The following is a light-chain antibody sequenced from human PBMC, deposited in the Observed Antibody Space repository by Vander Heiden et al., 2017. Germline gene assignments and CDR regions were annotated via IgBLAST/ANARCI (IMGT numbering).Light chain of an antibody. Sequence: IVMTQSPAPLSVSPGDRVTLPCRASQSVSSNLAWYQQKPGQAPRLLIYGASTRDSGIPARFSGSGSETEFTLTISSLQSEDFAVYYCQQDNNWPLYTFGQGTKMEIK. J-gene: IGKJ2*01. CDR3: QQDNNWPLYT. V-gene: IGKV3-15*01. CDR1: QSVSSN. CDR2: GAS.